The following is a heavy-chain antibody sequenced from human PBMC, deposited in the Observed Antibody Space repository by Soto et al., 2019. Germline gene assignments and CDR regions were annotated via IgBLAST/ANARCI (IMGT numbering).Heavy chain of an antibody. CDR2: INWNDDK. J-gene: IGHJ4*02. Sequence: QITLKESGPTLVKVTQTVTMTCTFSGFSLSSTGVGVGWIRQPPGKALEGLALINWNDDKRYNPSLKSRLTITKDTSKNQVVLTMTNMDPVDTATYYCARSGHNSGFFYSDYWGQGTLVTVSS. CDR3: ARSGHNSGFFYSDY. CDR1: GFSLSSTGVG. V-gene: IGHV2-5*01. D-gene: IGHD3-22*01.